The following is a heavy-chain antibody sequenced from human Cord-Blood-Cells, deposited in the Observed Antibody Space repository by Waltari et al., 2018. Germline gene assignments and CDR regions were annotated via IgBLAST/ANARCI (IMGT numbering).Heavy chain of an antibody. D-gene: IGHD2-2*01. CDR1: GATVSSSA. J-gene: IGHJ5*02. Sequence: QVQLVQSGAEVKKPGSSVTVTSTGSGATVSSSAIICVQQAAGQGLEWMAGIIPIFGTANYAQKFQGRVTITADESTSTAYMELSSLRSEDTAVYYCARVGYCSSTSCYDLGWFDPWGQGTLVTVSS. CDR2: IIPIFGTA. CDR3: ARVGYCSSTSCYDLGWFDP. V-gene: IGHV1-69*01.